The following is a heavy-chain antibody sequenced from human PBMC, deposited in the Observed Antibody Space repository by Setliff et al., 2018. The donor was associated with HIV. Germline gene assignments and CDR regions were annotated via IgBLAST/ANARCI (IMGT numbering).Heavy chain of an antibody. D-gene: IGHD1-26*01. V-gene: IGHV1-8*01. Sequence: ASVKVSCKASGYTFTSYDINWVRQATGQGLEWMGWMNPNSGNTGYVQKFQGRVTMARNTSISTAYMELSSLRSEDTAVYYCAIGYGYSGSYYGAFDIWGQGTMVTVS. CDR3: AIGYGYSGSYYGAFDI. CDR2: MNPNSGNT. J-gene: IGHJ3*02. CDR1: GYTFTSYD.